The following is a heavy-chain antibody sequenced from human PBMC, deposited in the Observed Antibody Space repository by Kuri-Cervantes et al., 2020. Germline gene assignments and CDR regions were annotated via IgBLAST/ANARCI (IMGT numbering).Heavy chain of an antibody. V-gene: IGHV4-59*13. CDR1: GGSISSYY. J-gene: IGHJ5*02. CDR2: IYYSGST. D-gene: IGHD6-13*01. CDR3: ARGSSWYRDWFDP. Sequence: ESLKISCTVSGGSISSYYWSWIRQPPGKGLEWIGYIYYSGSTNYNPSLKSRVTISVDTSKNQFSLKLSSVTAADTAVYYCARGSSWYRDWFDPWGQGTLVTVSS.